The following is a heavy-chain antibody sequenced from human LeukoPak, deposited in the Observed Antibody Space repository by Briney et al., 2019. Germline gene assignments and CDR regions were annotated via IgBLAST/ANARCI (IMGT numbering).Heavy chain of an antibody. CDR3: ARESQCSSTSCYVDY. V-gene: IGHV1-18*01. Sequence: ASVKVSCKASGYTFTSYGISWVRQAPGQGLEWMGWISAYNGNTNYAQKLQGRVTMTTDTSTSTAYMELRSLRSDDTAVYYCARESQCSSTSCYVDYWGQGTLVTVSS. J-gene: IGHJ4*02. D-gene: IGHD2-2*01. CDR2: ISAYNGNT. CDR1: GYTFTSYG.